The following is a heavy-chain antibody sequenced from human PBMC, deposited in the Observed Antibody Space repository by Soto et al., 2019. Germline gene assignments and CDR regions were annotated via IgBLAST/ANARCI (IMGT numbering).Heavy chain of an antibody. Sequence: PGGSLRLSCAASGFTFTNYAMNWVRQAPGKGLEWVSVIYSGGSTYYTDSVKGRFTISRDNSKNTLYLQMNSLRAEDTAVYYCARGYPTGGNGLDVWGQGTTVTVSS. CDR1: GFTFTNYA. CDR3: ARGYPTGGNGLDV. CDR2: IYSGGST. V-gene: IGHV3-53*01. D-gene: IGHD2-15*01. J-gene: IGHJ6*02.